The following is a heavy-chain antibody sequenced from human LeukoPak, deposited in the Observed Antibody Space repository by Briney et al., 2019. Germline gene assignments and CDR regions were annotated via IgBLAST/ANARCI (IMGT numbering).Heavy chain of an antibody. CDR3: ASPDKYCSSTSCHYPLGY. J-gene: IGHJ4*02. D-gene: IGHD2-2*01. CDR2: IIPIFVTA. V-gene: IGHV1-69*05. Sequence: ASVKVSCKASGGTFSSYAISWVRQAPGQGLEWMGGIIPIFVTANYAQKFQGRVTITTDESTSTAYMELSSPRSEDTAVYYCASPDKYCSSTSCHYPLGYWGQGTLVTVSS. CDR1: GGTFSSYA.